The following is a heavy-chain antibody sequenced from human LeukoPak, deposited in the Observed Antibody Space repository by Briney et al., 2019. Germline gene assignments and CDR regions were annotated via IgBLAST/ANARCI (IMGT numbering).Heavy chain of an antibody. J-gene: IGHJ4*02. V-gene: IGHV3-30*18. D-gene: IGHD2-21*01. CDR3: AKEFNRGLPDY. CDR1: GVTLRTHC. CDR2: ISYDGSNE. Sequence: GAPRLSLAAPGVTLRTHCMHRGRHAPRQGVGGVAVISYDGSNEYYADSVKGRFTISRDNSKNTLYLQMSSLRAEDTAVYYCAKEFNRGLPDYWGQGTLVTVPS.